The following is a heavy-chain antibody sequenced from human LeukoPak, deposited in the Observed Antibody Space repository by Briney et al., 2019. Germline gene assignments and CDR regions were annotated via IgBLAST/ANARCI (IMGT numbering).Heavy chain of an antibody. CDR3: AKDPGAHYYGSGSYRRGSYFDY. Sequence: GGSLRLSCAASGFTFSSYWMSWVRQAPGKGLEWVANIKQDGSEKYYVDSVKGRFTISRDNAKNSLYLQMNSLRAEDTAVYYCAKDPGAHYYGSGSYRRGSYFDYWGQVTLVTVSS. J-gene: IGHJ4*02. V-gene: IGHV3-7*01. CDR2: IKQDGSEK. CDR1: GFTFSSYW. D-gene: IGHD3-10*01.